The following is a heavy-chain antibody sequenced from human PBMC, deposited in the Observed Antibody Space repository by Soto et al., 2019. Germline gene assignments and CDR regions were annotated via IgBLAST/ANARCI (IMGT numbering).Heavy chain of an antibody. J-gene: IGHJ6*02. CDR2: ISYDGSNK. Sequence: QVQLVESGGGVVQPGRSLRLSCAASGFTFSSYGMHWVRQAPGKGLEWVAVISYDGSNKYYADSVKGRFTISRDNSKNTLYMHMNSLRAEDTAVYYCAKNRVAGTVHYYYGMDVWGQGTTVTVSS. CDR3: AKNRVAGTVHYYYGMDV. D-gene: IGHD6-19*01. CDR1: GFTFSSYG. V-gene: IGHV3-30*18.